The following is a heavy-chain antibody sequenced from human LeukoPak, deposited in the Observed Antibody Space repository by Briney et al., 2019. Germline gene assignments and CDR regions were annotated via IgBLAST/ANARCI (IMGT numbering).Heavy chain of an antibody. CDR2: IYSSGST. V-gene: IGHV4-4*07. Sequence: GSLRLSCAASGFTVSSNYMSWIRQPAGKGLEWIGRIYSSGSTNYNPSLKSRVTMSVDTSKNQFSLKLRSVTAADTAVYNCARHFDSLGGFDIWGQGTMVTVS. CDR1: GFTVSSNY. J-gene: IGHJ3*02. CDR3: ARHFDSLGGFDI. D-gene: IGHD3-9*01.